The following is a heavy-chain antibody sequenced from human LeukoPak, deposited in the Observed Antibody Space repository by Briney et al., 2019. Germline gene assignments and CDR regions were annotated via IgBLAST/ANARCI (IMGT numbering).Heavy chain of an antibody. Sequence: SQTLSLTCTVSGGSISSGGYYWSWIRQHPGEGLEWIGYIYYSGSTYYNPSLKSRVTISVDTSKNQFSLKLSSVTAADTAVYYCARANFEYYYDSSGHYYFDYWGQGTLVTVSS. CDR3: ARANFEYYYDSSGHYYFDY. J-gene: IGHJ4*02. D-gene: IGHD3-22*01. V-gene: IGHV4-31*03. CDR2: IYYSGST. CDR1: GGSISSGGYY.